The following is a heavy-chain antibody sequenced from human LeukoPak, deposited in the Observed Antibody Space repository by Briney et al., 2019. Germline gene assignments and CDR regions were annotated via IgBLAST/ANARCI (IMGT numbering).Heavy chain of an antibody. D-gene: IGHD4-17*01. Sequence: SQTLSLICAISGDSVSSNSAAWNWIRQSPSRGLEWLGRTYYKSKWYNNYAVSVKSRISINPDTSKNQFSLQLNSVTPEDTAVYFCARARDYGDISFDYWGQGTLVTVSS. CDR3: ARARDYGDISFDY. CDR1: GDSVSSNSAA. V-gene: IGHV6-1*01. J-gene: IGHJ4*02. CDR2: TYYKSKWYN.